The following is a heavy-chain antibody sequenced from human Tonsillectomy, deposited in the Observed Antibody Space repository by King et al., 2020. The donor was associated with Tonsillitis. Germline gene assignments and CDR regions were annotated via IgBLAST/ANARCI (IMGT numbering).Heavy chain of an antibody. Sequence: DVQLVESGGGLVQPGRSLRLSCAASGFTVDDYAMHWVRQAPGKGLEWVSGISWNSGSIGYADSVKGRFTISRDNAKNSLYLQMNSLRAEDTALYYCAKDAVRFLEWNDAFDIWGQGTMVTVSS. CDR2: ISWNSGSI. D-gene: IGHD3-3*01. CDR3: AKDAVRFLEWNDAFDI. J-gene: IGHJ3*02. CDR1: GFTVDDYA. V-gene: IGHV3-9*01.